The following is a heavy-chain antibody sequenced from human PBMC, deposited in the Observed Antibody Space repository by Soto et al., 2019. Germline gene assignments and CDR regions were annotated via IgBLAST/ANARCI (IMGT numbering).Heavy chain of an antibody. Sequence: PGGSLRLSCAASGFTFSSYAMSWVRQAPGKGLEWVSAISGSGGSTYYADSVKGRFTISRDNSKNTLYLQMNSLRAEDTAVYYCATDYSSGWYWYYFDYWGQGTLVTVS. CDR1: GFTFSSYA. CDR3: ATDYSSGWYWYYFDY. D-gene: IGHD6-19*01. V-gene: IGHV3-23*01. CDR2: ISGSGGST. J-gene: IGHJ4*02.